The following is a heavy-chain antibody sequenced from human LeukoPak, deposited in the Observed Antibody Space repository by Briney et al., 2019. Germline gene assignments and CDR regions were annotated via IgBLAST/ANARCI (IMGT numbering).Heavy chain of an antibody. V-gene: IGHV3-23*01. Sequence: GGSLRLSCAASGFSVSGNYMSWVRQAPGKGLEWVSALTASSGSTYSADSVKGRFTISRDNSKNTLYLQMDSLRAEDTAVYYCAKPSDAVAGNFDYWGQGTLVTVSS. CDR3: AKPSDAVAGNFDY. J-gene: IGHJ4*02. CDR1: GFSVSGNY. CDR2: LTASSGST. D-gene: IGHD6-19*01.